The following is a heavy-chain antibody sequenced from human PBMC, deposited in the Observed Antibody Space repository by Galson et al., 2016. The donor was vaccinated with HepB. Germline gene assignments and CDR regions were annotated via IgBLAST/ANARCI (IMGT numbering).Heavy chain of an antibody. CDR1: GGSISSGDYY. CDR2: IYSSGST. J-gene: IGHJ6*03. V-gene: IGHV4-61*02. D-gene: IGHD5-24*01. CDR3: ARDQDGYNPYFYYYYVDV. Sequence: TLSLTCTVSGGSISSGDYYWSWIRHPAGTGLEWIGRIYSSGSTHYNPSLKSRVTISVEPSKNQFSLKLNSVTAADTAVYYCARDQDGYNPYFYYYYVDVWGKGTTVTVSS.